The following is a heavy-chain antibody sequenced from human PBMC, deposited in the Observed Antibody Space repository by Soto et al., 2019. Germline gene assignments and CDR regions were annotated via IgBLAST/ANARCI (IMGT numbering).Heavy chain of an antibody. CDR2: IISIFGTA. Sequence: GASVKVSCKASGGTFSSYAISWVRQAPGQGLEWMGGIISIFGTANYAQKFQGRVTITADESTSTAYMELSSLRSEDTAVYYCARGQAAAGLFDYWGQGTLVTVSS. CDR3: ARGQAAAGLFDY. D-gene: IGHD6-13*01. J-gene: IGHJ4*02. V-gene: IGHV1-69*13. CDR1: GGTFSSYA.